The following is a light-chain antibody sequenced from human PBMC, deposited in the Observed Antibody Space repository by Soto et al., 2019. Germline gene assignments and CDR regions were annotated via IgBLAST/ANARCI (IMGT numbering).Light chain of an antibody. V-gene: IGKV3-11*01. J-gene: IGKJ5*01. CDR2: DAS. CDR3: QQRSDWFT. Sequence: EIVMTQSPATLSVSPGERATFSCRASQSVSNYLAWYQQKPGQAPRLLIYDASKRATGIPARFSGSGSGTDFSLTISSLEPEDFAVYYCQQRSDWFTFGQGTRLEIK. CDR1: QSVSNY.